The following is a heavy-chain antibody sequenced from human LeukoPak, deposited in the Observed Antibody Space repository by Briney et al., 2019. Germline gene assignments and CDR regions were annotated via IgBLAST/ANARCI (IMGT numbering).Heavy chain of an antibody. CDR1: GGTFSSYA. CDR2: IIPIFGTA. D-gene: IGHD2-2*01. J-gene: IGHJ4*02. Sequence: SVKVSCKASGGTFSSYAISWVRQAPGQGLEWMGGIIPIFGTANYAQKFQGRVTITAGKSTSTAYMELSSLRSEDTAVYYCAHARDCSSTSCYQYYFDYWGQGTLVTVSS. CDR3: AHARDCSSTSCYQYYFDY. V-gene: IGHV1-69*06.